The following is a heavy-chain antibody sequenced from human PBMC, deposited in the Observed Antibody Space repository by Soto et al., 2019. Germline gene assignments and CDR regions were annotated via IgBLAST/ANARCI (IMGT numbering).Heavy chain of an antibody. J-gene: IGHJ5*02. CDR2: ISGSGGST. Sequence: GGSLRLSCVASGFTFSSYAMSWVRQAPGKGLEWVSAISGSGGSTYYADSVKGRFTISRDNSKNTLYLQMNSLRAEDTAVYYCAKDIYDFWSGSPNWFEPWGQGTLVTVS. D-gene: IGHD3-3*01. CDR1: GFTFSSYA. V-gene: IGHV3-23*01. CDR3: AKDIYDFWSGSPNWFEP.